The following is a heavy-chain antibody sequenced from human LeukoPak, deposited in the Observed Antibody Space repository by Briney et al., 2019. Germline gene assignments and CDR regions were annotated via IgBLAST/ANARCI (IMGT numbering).Heavy chain of an antibody. Sequence: GGSLRLSCAVSGFVFSDHHMDWVRQAPGKGLEWVGRIRSKANRHTTEYAASVKGRFTVSRDDSKNSLYLQMNSLKTEDTAVYYCSRSPAGNVLDQWGQGSLVTVSS. CDR1: GFVFSDHH. J-gene: IGHJ5*02. D-gene: IGHD2-8*01. V-gene: IGHV3-72*01. CDR3: SRSPAGNVLDQ. CDR2: IRSKANRHTT.